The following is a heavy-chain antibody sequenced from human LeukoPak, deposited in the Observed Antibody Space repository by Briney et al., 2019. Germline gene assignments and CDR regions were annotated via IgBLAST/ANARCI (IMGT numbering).Heavy chain of an antibody. CDR2: ISSRTTTI. Sequence: GGSLRLSCTASGFTFSTYSMNWVRQAPGEGLEWVSYISSRTTTIYYADSVKGRFTISRDGAKNSLYLQMNSLRGEDTAVYFCARSLSVIRPNYFDSWGQGTLVTVSS. CDR1: GFTFSTYS. D-gene: IGHD3-16*02. V-gene: IGHV3-48*01. J-gene: IGHJ4*02. CDR3: ARSLSVIRPNYFDS.